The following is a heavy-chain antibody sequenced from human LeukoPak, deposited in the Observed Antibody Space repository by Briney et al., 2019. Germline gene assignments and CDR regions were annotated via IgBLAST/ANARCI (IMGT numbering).Heavy chain of an antibody. J-gene: IGHJ4*02. CDR1: GFTFDDYA. V-gene: IGHV3-43*02. CDR2: ISGDGGST. CDR3: AKAARSSWYMYFDY. D-gene: IGHD6-13*01. Sequence: GGSLRLSCAASGFTFDDYAMHWVRQAPRKGLEWVSLISGDGGSTYYADSVKGRFTISRDNSKNSLYLQMKSLRTEDTALYYCAKAARSSWYMYFDYWGQGTLVTVSS.